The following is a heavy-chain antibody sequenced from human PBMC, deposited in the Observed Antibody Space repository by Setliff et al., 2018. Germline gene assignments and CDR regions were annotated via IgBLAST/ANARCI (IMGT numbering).Heavy chain of an antibody. D-gene: IGHD1-1*01. CDR2: VNRYGSG. V-gene: IGHV4-34*01. Sequence: ETLSLTCSVYGASFNTYYWSWIRQPPGKGLEWIGEVNRYGSGDYNPSLESRVTISVDTSKKEFSLTLTSVTAADTALYYCRQAVVGRDVFDVWGQGTMVTVSS. CDR3: RQAVVGRDVFDV. J-gene: IGHJ3*01. CDR1: GASFNTYY.